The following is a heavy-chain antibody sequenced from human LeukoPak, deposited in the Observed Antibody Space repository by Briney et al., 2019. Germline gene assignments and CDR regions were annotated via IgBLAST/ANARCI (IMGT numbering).Heavy chain of an antibody. V-gene: IGHV4-61*01. CDR3: ARYCGGDCRTVYGMDV. CDR1: GGSVSSGSSY. CDR2: IYYTGNT. J-gene: IGHJ6*02. Sequence: SETLSLTCTVSGGSVSSGSSYWSWIRQPPGKGLEWIGYIYYTGNTNYSPSLKSRVTISVDTSKNQFSLKLSSVTAADTAVYYCARYCGGDCRTVYGMDVWGQGTTVTVSS. D-gene: IGHD2-21*02.